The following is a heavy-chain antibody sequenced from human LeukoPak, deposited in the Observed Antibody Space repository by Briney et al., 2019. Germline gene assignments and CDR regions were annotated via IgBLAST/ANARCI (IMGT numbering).Heavy chain of an antibody. CDR3: AREEVVVVRTGGYYMDV. CDR1: GFNFEDYG. V-gene: IGHV3-20*01. J-gene: IGHJ6*03. Sequence: GGSLRLSCAASGFNFEDYGMSWVRQVPGKGLEWVSGISWSGEISDYADSVKGRFSISRDNAKNFLYLQMNSLRADDTALYHCAREEVVVVRTGGYYMDVWGKGTTVTVSS. CDR2: ISWSGEIS. D-gene: IGHD2-15*01.